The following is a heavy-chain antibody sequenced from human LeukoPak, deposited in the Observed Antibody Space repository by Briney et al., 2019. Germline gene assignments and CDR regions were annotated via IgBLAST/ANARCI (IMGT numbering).Heavy chain of an antibody. D-gene: IGHD3-10*01. CDR2: IYYSGST. CDR1: GGSISSYY. J-gene: IGHJ6*02. V-gene: IGHV4-59*01. Sequence: SETLSLTCTVSGGSISSYYWSWIRQPPGKGLEWIGYIYYSGSTNYNPFLKSRVTISVDTSKNQFSLKLSSVTAADTAVYYCASLYYYGSGPLMDVWGQGTTVTVSS. CDR3: ASLYYYGSGPLMDV.